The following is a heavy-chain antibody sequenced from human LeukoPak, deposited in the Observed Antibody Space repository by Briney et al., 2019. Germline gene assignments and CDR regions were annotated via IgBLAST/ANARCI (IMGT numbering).Heavy chain of an antibody. J-gene: IGHJ4*02. CDR3: ASLEGHTTVVTHYRRGTIDY. D-gene: IGHD4-23*01. CDR1: VFTFSTYG. V-gene: IGHV3-30*02. CDR2: IRYDGDNK. Sequence: GGSLRLSCAASVFTFSTYGMHWVRQAPGKGLEGVAFIRYDGDNKFYADSVKGRFTMSRDNSKNSLYLQMNSLRAEDTAVYYCASLEGHTTVVTHYRRGTIDYWGQGTLVTVSS.